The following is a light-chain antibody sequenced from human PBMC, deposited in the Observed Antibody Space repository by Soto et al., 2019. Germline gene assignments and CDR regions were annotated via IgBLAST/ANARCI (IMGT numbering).Light chain of an antibody. J-gene: IGKJ1*01. CDR1: QGLLYSAGNIY. CDR2: KVS. V-gene: IGKV2-30*01. Sequence: DVVMTQSPLSLPVTLGQPASISCRSSQGLLYSAGNIYLSWFQQRPGQSPRRLIYKVSNRDSGVPDRFSGSGSGIDFTLKISRVEAEEVGVYYCKPGTHWPWTFGQGTKVEIK. CDR3: KPGTHWPWT.